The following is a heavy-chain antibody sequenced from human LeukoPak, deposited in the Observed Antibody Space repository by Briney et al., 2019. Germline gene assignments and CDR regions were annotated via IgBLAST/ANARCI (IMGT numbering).Heavy chain of an antibody. Sequence: GESLKISCQASGYSFTSSWIGWARQMPGKGLEWVAIISPGDSDTRYSPSFQGQVTISADKSISTVYLQWGSLKASDTAMYYCARQPGAGWFDPWGQGTLVTVSS. V-gene: IGHV5-51*01. CDR1: GYSFTSSW. D-gene: IGHD3-10*01. CDR3: ARQPGAGWFDP. J-gene: IGHJ5*02. CDR2: ISPGDSDT.